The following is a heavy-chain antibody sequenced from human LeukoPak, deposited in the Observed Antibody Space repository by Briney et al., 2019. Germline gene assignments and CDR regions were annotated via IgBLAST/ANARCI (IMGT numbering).Heavy chain of an antibody. D-gene: IGHD3-9*01. CDR1: GGSISSYY. CDR3: ARESPYYDILTGFDY. J-gene: IGHJ4*02. CDR2: IYTSGST. V-gene: IGHV4-4*07. Sequence: SETLSLTCTVSGGSISSYYWSWIRQPAGKGLEWIGRIYTSGSTNYNPSLKSRVTMSVDTSKNQFSLKLSSVTAADTAVYYCARESPYYDILTGFDYWGQGTLVTVSS.